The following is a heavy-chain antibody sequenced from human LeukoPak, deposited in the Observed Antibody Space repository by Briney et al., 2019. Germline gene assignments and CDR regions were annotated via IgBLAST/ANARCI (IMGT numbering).Heavy chain of an antibody. CDR2: IYYSGST. CDR3: ARQGYDFRSGYPGHYYYYMDV. J-gene: IGHJ6*03. D-gene: IGHD3-3*01. V-gene: IGHV4-39*01. Sequence: SETLSLTCTVSGGSISSSSYYWGWIRQPPGKGLEWIGSIYYSGSTYYNPSLKSRVTISVDTSKNQFSLKLSSVTAADTAVYYCARQGYDFRSGYPGHYYYYMDVWGKGTTVTVSS. CDR1: GGSISSSSYY.